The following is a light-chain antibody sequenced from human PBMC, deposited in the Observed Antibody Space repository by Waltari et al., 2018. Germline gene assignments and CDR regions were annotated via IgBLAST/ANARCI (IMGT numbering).Light chain of an antibody. CDR1: QSVSSSY. J-gene: IGKJ3*01. Sequence: EIVLTQSPGTLSLSPGERATLSCRASQSVSSSYLAWYQHKPGQAPRLLIYGASSRATGIPDRFSGSGSGTDFTLTISRLEPEDFAVYYCQQYGSSPRITFGPGTKVYVK. CDR3: QQYGSSPRIT. CDR2: GAS. V-gene: IGKV3-20*01.